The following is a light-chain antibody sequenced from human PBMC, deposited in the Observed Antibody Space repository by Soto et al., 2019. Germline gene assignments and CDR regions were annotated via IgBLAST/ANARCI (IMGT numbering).Light chain of an antibody. CDR3: ATWNDSLSGLYV. Sequence: QAVVTQPPSASGTPGQRVTISCSGSNSNIGINYVYWYQQLPKTAPKLLIYGNNQRTSGVPDRFSGSKSGTSASLAISGLRSEDEADYYCATWNDSLSGLYVFGPGTKLTVL. CDR1: NSNIGINY. J-gene: IGLJ1*01. CDR2: GNN. V-gene: IGLV1-47*02.